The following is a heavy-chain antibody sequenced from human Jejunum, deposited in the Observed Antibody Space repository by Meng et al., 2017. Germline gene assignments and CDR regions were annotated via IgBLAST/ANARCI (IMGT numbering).Heavy chain of an antibody. Sequence: QVQLRQWGEGPLKPSETLSLTCAVSGGSLKDFYWNWIRQPPGKGLEWIGEISHSGSTNYNPSLKSRVTISVDRSQNQLSLKLTSVSGTDTAVYFCARALGAYGDSGFAYWGQGALVTVSS. J-gene: IGHJ4*02. D-gene: IGHD4-17*01. CDR1: GGSLKDFY. CDR3: ARALGAYGDSGFAY. V-gene: IGHV4-34*01. CDR2: ISHSGST.